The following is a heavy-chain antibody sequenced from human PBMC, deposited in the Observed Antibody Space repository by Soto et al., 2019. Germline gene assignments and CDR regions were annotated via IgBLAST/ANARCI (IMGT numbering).Heavy chain of an antibody. CDR3: ASTIFGVADFDY. D-gene: IGHD3-3*01. CDR1: GFTFSSYE. Sequence: AGSLRLSCAASGFTFSSYEMNWVRQAPGKGLEWVSYISSSGSAIYYADSVKGRFTISRDNAKNSLYLQMNSLRAEDTAVYYCASTIFGVADFDYWGQGTLVTVSS. J-gene: IGHJ4*02. V-gene: IGHV3-48*03. CDR2: ISSSGSAI.